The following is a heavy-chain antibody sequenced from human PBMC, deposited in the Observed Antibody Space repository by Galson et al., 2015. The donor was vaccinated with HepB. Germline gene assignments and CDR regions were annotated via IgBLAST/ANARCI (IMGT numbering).Heavy chain of an antibody. V-gene: IGHV3-66*02. CDR3: ARAGGANFDY. CDR2: IYSGGST. J-gene: IGHJ4*02. D-gene: IGHD1-26*01. CDR1: GFTFSSYS. Sequence: SLRLSCAASGFTFSSYSMNWVRQAPGKGLEWVSVIYSGGSTYYADSVKGRFTISRDNSKNTLYLQMNSLRAEDTAVYYCARAGGANFDYWGQGTLVTVSS.